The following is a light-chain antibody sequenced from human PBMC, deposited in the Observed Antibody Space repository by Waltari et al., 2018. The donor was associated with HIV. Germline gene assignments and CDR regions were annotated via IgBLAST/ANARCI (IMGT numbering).Light chain of an antibody. Sequence: EIVLTQSPDTLSLSPGERATPSCRASQSVSSYLAWYQQKPGQAPRLLIYDASNRATGIPARFSGSGSGTDFTLTISSLEPEDFAVYYCQQRSNWPRTFGQGTKVEIK. CDR3: QQRSNWPRT. J-gene: IGKJ1*01. V-gene: IGKV3-11*01. CDR1: QSVSSY. CDR2: DAS.